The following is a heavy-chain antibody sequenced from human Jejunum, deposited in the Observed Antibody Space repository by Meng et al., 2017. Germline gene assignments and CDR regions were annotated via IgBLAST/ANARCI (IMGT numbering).Heavy chain of an antibody. D-gene: IGHD3-10*01. J-gene: IGHJ4*02. CDR3: ARDDTHGSID. CDR2: SHTNTGNP. CDR1: AYAFTKNS. Sequence: KKRCAYDKVSFNASAYAFTKNSSQWVRVGPGEGIVWMGLSHTNTGNPTYAQGFAGLFVFSLATSVNTAYMNISSLKAEDTAKYYCARDDTHGSIDWGQGTLVTVSS. V-gene: IGHV7-4-1*02.